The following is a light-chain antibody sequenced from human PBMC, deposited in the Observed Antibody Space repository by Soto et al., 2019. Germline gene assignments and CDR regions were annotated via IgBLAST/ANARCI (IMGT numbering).Light chain of an antibody. CDR1: QSISSY. V-gene: IGKV1-39*01. J-gene: IGKJ4*01. Sequence: DIQMTHSPSSLSSSVVYRVTITCRASQSISSYLNWYQQKPGKAPKLLIYAASSLQSGVPSRFSGSGSGTDFTLTISSLQPEDFATYYCQQSYSTPLIFGGGTKVDIK. CDR2: AAS. CDR3: QQSYSTPLI.